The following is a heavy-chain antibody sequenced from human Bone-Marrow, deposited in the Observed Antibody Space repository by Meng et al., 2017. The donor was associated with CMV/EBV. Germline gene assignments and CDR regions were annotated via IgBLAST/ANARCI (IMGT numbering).Heavy chain of an antibody. CDR2: IIPIFGTA. V-gene: IGHV1-69*05. J-gene: IGHJ3*02. CDR1: GGTFSSYA. Sequence: SVKVSCKASGGTFSSYAISWVRQAPGQGLEWMGGIIPIFGTANYAQKFQGRVTITTDESTSTAYMELSILRSKDTAVYYCASLYCSSTSCWRWDAFDIWGQGTMGTVSS. D-gene: IGHD2-2*01. CDR3: ASLYCSSTSCWRWDAFDI.